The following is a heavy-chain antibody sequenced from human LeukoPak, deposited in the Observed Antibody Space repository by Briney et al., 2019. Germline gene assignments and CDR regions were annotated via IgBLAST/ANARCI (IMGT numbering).Heavy chain of an antibody. CDR3: ARRAEVDY. Sequence: SETLSLTCTVSGGSISSSSYYWGWIRQPPGKGLEWIGSIYYSGSTYYNPSLKSRVTISVDTSKNQFSLKLSSVTAADTAVYHCARRAEVDYWGQGTLVTVSS. V-gene: IGHV4-39*01. J-gene: IGHJ4*02. CDR2: IYYSGST. CDR1: GGSISSSSYY.